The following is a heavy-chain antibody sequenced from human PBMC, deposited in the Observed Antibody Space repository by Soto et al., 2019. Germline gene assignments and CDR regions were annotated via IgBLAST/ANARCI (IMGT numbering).Heavy chain of an antibody. CDR2: FDPEDGET. CDR3: ATDSMVAATGAFDI. J-gene: IGHJ3*02. D-gene: IGHD2-15*01. Sequence: ASVEVSCKVSGYTLTEFFMHWVRQAPGKGLEWMGGFDPEDGETIYAQKFQGRVTMTEDTSTDTAYMELSSLRSEDTAVYYCATDSMVAATGAFDIWGQGTMVT. CDR1: GYTLTEFF. V-gene: IGHV1-24*01.